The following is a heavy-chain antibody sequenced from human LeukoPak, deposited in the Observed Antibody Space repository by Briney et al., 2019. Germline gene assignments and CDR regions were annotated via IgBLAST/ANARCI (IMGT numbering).Heavy chain of an antibody. CDR3: GRDPSARVTIDF. CDR2: VSHDGRNQ. D-gene: IGHD5-24*01. CDR1: GFTFSNYA. Sequence: PGGSLRLSCAASGFTFSNYAMHWVRQAPGKGLEWVAIVSHDGRNQYYAESVKGRFTNSRDGSKNTVSLQMNSLRAGDSALYYCGRDPSARVTIDFWGQGTLVTVSS. V-gene: IGHV3-30*04. J-gene: IGHJ4*02.